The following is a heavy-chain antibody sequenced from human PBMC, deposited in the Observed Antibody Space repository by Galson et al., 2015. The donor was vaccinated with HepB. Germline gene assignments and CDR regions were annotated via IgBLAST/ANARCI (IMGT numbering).Heavy chain of an antibody. D-gene: IGHD3-22*01. V-gene: IGHV1-3*01. CDR1: GYTFTSYA. CDR3: ARRGADYYDSSGYYYVPHAFDI. Sequence: SVKVSCKASGYTFTSYAMHWVRQAPGQRLEWMGWINAGNGNTKYSQKFQGRVTITRDTSASTAYMELSSLRSEDTAVYYCARRGADYYDSSGYYYVPHAFDIWGQGTMVTVSS. CDR2: INAGNGNT. J-gene: IGHJ3*02.